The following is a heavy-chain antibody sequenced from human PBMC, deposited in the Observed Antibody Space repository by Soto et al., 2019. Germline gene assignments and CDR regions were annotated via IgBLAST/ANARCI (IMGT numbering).Heavy chain of an antibody. Sequence: QVQLVQSGAEEKKPGASVKVSCKASGYIFTSYAMQWVRQAPGQRLEWMGWINAGNGNTKYSEKFQGRVTITRDTSASTAYMELSSLRFEDTAVYYCARDFNYGSWDYWGQGTLVTVSS. CDR3: ARDFNYGSWDY. CDR2: INAGNGNT. V-gene: IGHV1-3*05. J-gene: IGHJ4*02. D-gene: IGHD3-10*01. CDR1: GYIFTSYA.